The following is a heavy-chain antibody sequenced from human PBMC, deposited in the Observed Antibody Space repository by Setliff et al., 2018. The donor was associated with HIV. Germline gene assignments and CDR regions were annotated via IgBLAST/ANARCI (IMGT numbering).Heavy chain of an antibody. CDR2: IYTNWRT. Sequence: PSETLSLTCTVSGDSISRDFYYWNWIRQPAGKGLEWIGHIYTNWRTHYNPSLKSRVTISMDTAKNQFSLKLSSVTAADTAVYYCARNDAFDIWGQGTLVTVSS. CDR1: GDSISRDFYY. CDR3: ARNDAFDI. J-gene: IGHJ3*02. V-gene: IGHV4-61*09.